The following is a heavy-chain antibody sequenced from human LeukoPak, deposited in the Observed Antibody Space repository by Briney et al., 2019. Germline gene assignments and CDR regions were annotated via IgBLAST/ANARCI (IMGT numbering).Heavy chain of an antibody. V-gene: IGHV3-23*01. Sequence: GGSLRLSCAASGFTFGSHAMSWVRQAPGKGLEWVSTISGSADGTHYRDSVKGRFTISRDNSKNTLFLQMNSLSAADTAVYYCAKGIGDTLFDYWGQGTLVTVSS. D-gene: IGHD4-17*01. CDR3: AKGIGDTLFDY. CDR2: ISGSADGT. CDR1: GFTFGSHA. J-gene: IGHJ4*02.